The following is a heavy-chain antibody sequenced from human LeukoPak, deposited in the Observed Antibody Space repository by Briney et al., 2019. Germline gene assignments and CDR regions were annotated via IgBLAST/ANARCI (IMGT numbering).Heavy chain of an antibody. J-gene: IGHJ4*02. V-gene: IGHV1-8*01. D-gene: IGHD5-24*01. CDR3: ARGGDGYNPFDY. CDR1: GYTFTSYD. Sequence: ASVKVSCTASGYTFTSYDINWVRQATGQGLEWMGWMNPNSGNTGYAQKFQGRVTMTRNTSISTAYMELSSLRSEDTAVYYCARGGDGYNPFDYWGQGTLVTVSS. CDR2: MNPNSGNT.